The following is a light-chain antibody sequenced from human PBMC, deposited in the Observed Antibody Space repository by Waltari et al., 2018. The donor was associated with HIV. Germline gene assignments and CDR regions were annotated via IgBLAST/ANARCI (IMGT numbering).Light chain of an antibody. CDR3: MQLLQPPLT. J-gene: IGKJ4*01. CDR1: QSLLQSNGYSY. V-gene: IGKV2-28*01. Sequence: DIVMTQSPLSLPVIPGESASISCRSSQSLLQSNGYSYLDWYLQKPGQPPQLLIYLGSNRASGVPDRFSGSGSGTDFTLKINRVEAEDVGVYYCMQLLQPPLTFGGGTRVEIK. CDR2: LGS.